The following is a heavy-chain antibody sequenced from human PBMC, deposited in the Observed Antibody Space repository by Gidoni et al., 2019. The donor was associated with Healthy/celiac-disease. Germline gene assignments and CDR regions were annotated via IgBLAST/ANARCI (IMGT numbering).Heavy chain of an antibody. CDR2: IYYSGST. D-gene: IGHD3-10*01. J-gene: IGHJ4*02. CDR3: ARQYPGSGSPNPFDY. Sequence: QLQLQESGPGLVKPSETLSLTCTVSGGSISSSSYYWGWIRQPPGKGLEWIGSIYYSGSTYYNPSLKSRVTISVDTSKNQFSLKLSSVTAADTAVYYCARQYPGSGSPNPFDYWGQGTLVTVSS. V-gene: IGHV4-39*01. CDR1: GGSISSSSYY.